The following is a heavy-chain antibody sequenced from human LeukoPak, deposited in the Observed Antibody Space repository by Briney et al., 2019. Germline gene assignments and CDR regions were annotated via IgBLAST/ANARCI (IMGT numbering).Heavy chain of an antibody. V-gene: IGHV2-70*11. CDR1: GFSLSTSGMC. CDR3: ARSHYDSSGYYFTAPDY. D-gene: IGHD3-22*01. J-gene: IGHJ4*02. Sequence: SGPALVKPTQTLTLTRTFSGFSLSTSGMCVSWIRQPPGKALEWLARIDWDDDKYYSTSLKTRLTISKDTSKNQVVLTMTNMDPVDTATYYCARSHYDSSGYYFTAPDYWGQGTLVTVSS. CDR2: IDWDDDK.